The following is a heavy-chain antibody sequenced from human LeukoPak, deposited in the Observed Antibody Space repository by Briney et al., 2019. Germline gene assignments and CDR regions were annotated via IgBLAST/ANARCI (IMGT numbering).Heavy chain of an antibody. D-gene: IGHD6-19*01. J-gene: IGHJ6*03. Sequence: GASVKVSCKASGGTFSSYAISWVPQAPGQGLEWMGGIIPIFGTANYAQKFQGRVTITTDESTSTAYMELSSLRSEDTAVYYCASIAVAVRSRHYYYYMDVWGKGTTVTVSS. CDR1: GGTFSSYA. CDR2: IIPIFGTA. CDR3: ASIAVAVRSRHYYYYMDV. V-gene: IGHV1-69*05.